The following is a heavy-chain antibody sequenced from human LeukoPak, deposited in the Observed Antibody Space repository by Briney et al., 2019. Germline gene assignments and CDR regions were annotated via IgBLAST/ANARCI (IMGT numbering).Heavy chain of an antibody. V-gene: IGHV4-34*01. CDR1: GGSFSGYY. D-gene: IGHD3-10*01. CDR2: INHSGST. CDR3: ARGLRTYYYGSGRLDY. J-gene: IGHJ4*02. Sequence: SETLSLTCAVYGGSFSGYYWSWIRQPPGKGLEWIGEINHSGSTNYNPSLKSRVTISVDTSKNQFSLKLSSVTAADTAVYHCARGLRTYYYGSGRLDYWGQGTLVTVSS.